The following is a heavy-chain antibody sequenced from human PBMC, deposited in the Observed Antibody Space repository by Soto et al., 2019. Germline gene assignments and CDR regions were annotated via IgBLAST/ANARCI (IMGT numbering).Heavy chain of an antibody. D-gene: IGHD6-19*01. CDR2: VNDRGNT. CDR1: GGSTSGFY. CDR3: ARDFPTAGYGSGWYDY. V-gene: IGHV4-59*01. Sequence: QVQLQESGPGLVKPSETLSLTCTVSGGSTSGFYWSWIRQPPGKGLEWIGYVNDRGNTNYNPSLKSRVTISVDTSKNQFSLKLSSVTAADTAVYYCARDFPTAGYGSGWYDYWGQGTLVTVSS. J-gene: IGHJ4*02.